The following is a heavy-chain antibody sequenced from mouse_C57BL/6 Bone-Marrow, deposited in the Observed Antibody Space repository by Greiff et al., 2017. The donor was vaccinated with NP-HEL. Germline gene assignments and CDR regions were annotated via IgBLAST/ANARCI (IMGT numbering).Heavy chain of an antibody. CDR2: INPSSGYT. CDR3: ARRRGYYYGSSRYWYFDV. Sequence: QVQLQQSGAELAKPGASVKLSCKASGYTFTSYWMHWVKQRPGQGLEWIGYINPSSGYTKYNQKFKDKATLTADKSSSTAYMQLSSLPYEDSAVYYCARRRGYYYGSSRYWYFDVWGTGTTVTVSS. V-gene: IGHV1-7*01. J-gene: IGHJ1*03. CDR1: GYTFTSYW. D-gene: IGHD1-1*01.